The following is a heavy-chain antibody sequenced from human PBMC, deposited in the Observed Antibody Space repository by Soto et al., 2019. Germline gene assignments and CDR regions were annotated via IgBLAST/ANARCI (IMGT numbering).Heavy chain of an antibody. Sequence: LSLTCSVSGGSISSVGHYWTWIRQQPGKGLEWIGYIYYSGSTDYNPSLKSRVTISVDTSKNQFSLKLSSVTAADTAVYYCASLGVGANVEPSPPVDYWGQGTLVTVSS. D-gene: IGHD1-26*01. J-gene: IGHJ4*02. CDR2: IYYSGST. CDR1: GGSISSVGHY. V-gene: IGHV4-31*03. CDR3: ASLGVGANVEPSPPVDY.